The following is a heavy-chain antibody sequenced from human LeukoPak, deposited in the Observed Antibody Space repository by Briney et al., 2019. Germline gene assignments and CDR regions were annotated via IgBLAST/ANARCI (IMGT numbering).Heavy chain of an antibody. CDR2: IIPIFGTA. D-gene: IGHD6-19*01. V-gene: IGHV1-69*13. Sequence: ASVKVSCKASGGTFSSYAISWVRQAPGRGLEWMGGIIPIFGTANYAQKFQGRVTITADESTSTAYMELSSLRSEDTAVYYCARDRAVGQSGYYYYGMDVWGQGTTVTVSS. J-gene: IGHJ6*02. CDR3: ARDRAVGQSGYYYYGMDV. CDR1: GGTFSSYA.